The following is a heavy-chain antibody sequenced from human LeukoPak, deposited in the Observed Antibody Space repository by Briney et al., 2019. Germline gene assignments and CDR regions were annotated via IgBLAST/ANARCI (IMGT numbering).Heavy chain of an antibody. Sequence: SETLSLTCTVSDYSISSSYYWGWIRQPPGKGLEWIGSIYHSGNTYYNPSLKSRVTISVDTSKNQFSLRLSSVTAADTAMYYCAREYGSGSPSGYWGQGTLVTVSS. D-gene: IGHD3-10*01. CDR2: IYHSGNT. CDR3: AREYGSGSPSGY. CDR1: DYSISSSYY. J-gene: IGHJ4*02. V-gene: IGHV4-38-2*02.